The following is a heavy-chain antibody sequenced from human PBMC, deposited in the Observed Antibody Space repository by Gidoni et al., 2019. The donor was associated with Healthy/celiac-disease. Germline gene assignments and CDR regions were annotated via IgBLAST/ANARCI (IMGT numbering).Heavy chain of an antibody. Sequence: QVQLVQSGAEVKKPGASVKVSCKASGYTFTRYYMHWVRQAPGQGLEWMGIINPSGGSTSYAQKFQGRVTMTRDTSTSTVYMELSSLRSEDTAVYYCARDRDYYGSGSYRDLTGMDVWGQGTTVTVSS. CDR3: ARDRDYYGSGSYRDLTGMDV. CDR1: GYTFTRYY. D-gene: IGHD3-10*01. CDR2: INPSGGST. V-gene: IGHV1-46*03. J-gene: IGHJ6*02.